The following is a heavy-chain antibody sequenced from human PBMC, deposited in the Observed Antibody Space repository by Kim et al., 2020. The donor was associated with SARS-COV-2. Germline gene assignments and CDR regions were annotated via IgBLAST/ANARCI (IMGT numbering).Heavy chain of an antibody. Sequence: SETLSLTCTVSGGSISSYYWSWIRQPPGKGLEWVGYIYYSGSTNYNPSLKSRVTITVATSTNQFSLKLSSVTAADPAGYYCARHGALFNCDILTGYYIPEFDYWGQGTLVTVSS. V-gene: IGHV4-59*08. D-gene: IGHD3-9*01. CDR2: IYYSGST. CDR3: ARHGALFNCDILTGYYIPEFDY. CDR1: GGSISSYY. J-gene: IGHJ4*02.